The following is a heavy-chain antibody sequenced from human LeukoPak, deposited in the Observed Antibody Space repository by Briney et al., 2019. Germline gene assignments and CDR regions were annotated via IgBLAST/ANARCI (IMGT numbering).Heavy chain of an antibody. CDR2: MNPNSGNT. D-gene: IGHD3-10*01. V-gene: IGHV1-8*01. CDR3: AIRYGSGEKYYYYYYMDV. CDR1: GYTFTSYD. Sequence: ASVKVSCKASGYTFTSYDINWVRQATGQGLEWMGWMNPNSGNTGYAQKFQGRVTMTRNTSISTAYMELSSLRSEDTAVYYCAIRYGSGEKYYYYYYMDVWGEGTTVTVS. J-gene: IGHJ6*03.